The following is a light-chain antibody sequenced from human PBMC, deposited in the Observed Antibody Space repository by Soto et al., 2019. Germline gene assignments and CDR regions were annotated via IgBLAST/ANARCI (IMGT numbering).Light chain of an antibody. CDR1: LGVSSSY. V-gene: IGKV3-20*01. J-gene: IGKJ4*01. Sequence: EIVLTQSPGTLSLSPGEKATLSCRASLGVSSSYLAWYQQKPGQPPRLLIYGASSRATGIPDRFSGSGSGTDFTLTITRLEPEDFAVYYCQHYRTSFGGGTKVEIK. CDR3: QHYRTS. CDR2: GAS.